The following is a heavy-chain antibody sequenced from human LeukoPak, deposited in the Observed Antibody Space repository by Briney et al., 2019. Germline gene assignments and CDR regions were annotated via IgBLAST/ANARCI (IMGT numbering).Heavy chain of an antibody. V-gene: IGHV3-30*02. CDR2: IRYDGSST. CDR3: AKAKYQLPHDY. Sequence: PGGALRLSCVASGFTFSDHGFHWVRQAPGKGLEWVAFIRYDGSSTYYTDSVKGRFTISRDNSKNTLYLQMSSLRTEDTAVYYCAKAKYQLPHDYWGQGTLVTVSS. CDR1: GFTFSDHG. D-gene: IGHD2-2*01. J-gene: IGHJ4*02.